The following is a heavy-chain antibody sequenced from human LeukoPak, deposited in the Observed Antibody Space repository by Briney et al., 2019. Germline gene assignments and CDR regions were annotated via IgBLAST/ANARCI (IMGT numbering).Heavy chain of an antibody. J-gene: IGHJ4*02. CDR2: INSDASVT. V-gene: IGHV3-74*01. Sequence: GGSLRLSCAASGFTFHDYTMHWVRQTPGKGLVWVSRINSDASVTTYADSVKGRFTISRDNAKNTLYLQMNSLRAEDTAVYYCARVTAVAGTSVGVDAWGQGILVTVS. CDR1: GFTFHDYT. D-gene: IGHD6-19*01. CDR3: ARVTAVAGTSVGVDA.